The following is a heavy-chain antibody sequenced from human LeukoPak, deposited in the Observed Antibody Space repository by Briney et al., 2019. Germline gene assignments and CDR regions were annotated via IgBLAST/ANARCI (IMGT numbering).Heavy chain of an antibody. CDR2: IYSGGST. V-gene: IGHV3-53*01. CDR1: GFTVSSNY. CDR3: ARDGYSSSWTDAFDI. D-gene: IGHD6-13*01. Sequence: GGSLRLSCAASGFTVSSNYMSWVRQAPGKGLEWVSVIYSGGSTYYADSVKGRFTISRDNSKNTLYLQMNSLRAEGTAVYYCARDGYSSSWTDAFDIWGQGTMVTVSS. J-gene: IGHJ3*02.